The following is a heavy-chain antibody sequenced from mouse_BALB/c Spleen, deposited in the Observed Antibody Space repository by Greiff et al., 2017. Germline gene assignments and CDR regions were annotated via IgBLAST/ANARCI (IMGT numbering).Heavy chain of an antibody. V-gene: IGHV5-6-5*01. CDR1: GFTFSSYA. CDR3: LRGWFAY. J-gene: IGHJ3*01. Sequence: EVKLMESGGGLVKPGGSLKLSCAASGFTFSSYAMSWVRQTPEKRLEWVASISSGGSTYYPDSVKGRFTISRDNARNILYLQMSSLRSEDTAMYYCLRGWFAYWGQGTLVTVSA. CDR2: ISSGGST.